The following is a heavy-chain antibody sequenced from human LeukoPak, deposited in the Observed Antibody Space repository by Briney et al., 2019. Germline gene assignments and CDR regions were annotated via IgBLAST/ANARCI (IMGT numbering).Heavy chain of an antibody. CDR2: ICYSVST. V-gene: IGHV4-39*02. Sequence: PSETLSLTCTVSGDSVSSSTYYWDWIRQPPGKGLEWIGNICYSVSTYYNPSLRSRVTMSVDTSKNQFSLRLSSVTAADTAIYYCAKDARYSGSYYAYWGQGTLVTVSS. CDR3: AKDARYSGSYYAY. J-gene: IGHJ4*02. D-gene: IGHD1-26*01. CDR1: GDSVSSSTYY.